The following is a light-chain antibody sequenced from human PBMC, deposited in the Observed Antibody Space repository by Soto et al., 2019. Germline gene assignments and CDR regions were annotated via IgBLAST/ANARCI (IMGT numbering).Light chain of an antibody. CDR1: QSVSSNY. V-gene: IGKV3-20*01. Sequence: EIVLTQSPGTLSLSPGERATLSCRASQSVSSNYLAWYQQKPGQAPRLLISGASSRATGIPDRFSGSGSGTDFTLTISRLEPEDFAVYYCQQDGTSPFTFGPGTKVDLK. CDR3: QQDGTSPFT. CDR2: GAS. J-gene: IGKJ3*01.